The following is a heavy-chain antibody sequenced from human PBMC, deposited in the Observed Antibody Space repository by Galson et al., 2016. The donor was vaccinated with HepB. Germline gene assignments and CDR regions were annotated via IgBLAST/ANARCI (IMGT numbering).Heavy chain of an antibody. V-gene: IGHV4-39*01. Sequence: SETLSLTCTVSGDSISSNTLYWGWIRQPPGRGLEWIGSISYSGTTSYNPSLKSRISISRETSKNQFSLNLRFVSATDTATYYCAVHRAAVHPFDFWGRGTLVAVSA. D-gene: IGHD6-13*01. CDR2: ISYSGTT. CDR1: GDSISSNTLY. J-gene: IGHJ4*02. CDR3: AVHRAAVHPFDF.